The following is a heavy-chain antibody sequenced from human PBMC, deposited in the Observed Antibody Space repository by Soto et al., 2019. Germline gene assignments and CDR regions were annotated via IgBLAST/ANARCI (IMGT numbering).Heavy chain of an antibody. Sequence: PGGSLRLSCAASGFTFSSYGMHWVRQAPGKGLEWVAVISYDGSNKYYADSVKGRFTISRDNSKNTLYLQMNSLRAEDTAVYYCAKPHGPRTDYYYGMDVWGQGTTVTVS. CDR2: ISYDGSNK. D-gene: IGHD1-1*01. CDR3: AKPHGPRTDYYYGMDV. J-gene: IGHJ6*02. V-gene: IGHV3-30*18. CDR1: GFTFSSYG.